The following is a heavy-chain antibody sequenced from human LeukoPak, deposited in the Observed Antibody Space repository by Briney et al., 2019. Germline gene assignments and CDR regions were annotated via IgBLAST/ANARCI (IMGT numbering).Heavy chain of an antibody. Sequence: GGSLRLSCAASGFTVSSIHMVWVRQAPGKGLEYVSAISSNGGSTYYADSVKGRFTISRDNSKNTLYLQMSSLRAEDTAVYYCVKALYYDSSGYVMDTDYWGQGTLVTVSS. D-gene: IGHD3-22*01. J-gene: IGHJ4*02. CDR1: GFTVSSIH. V-gene: IGHV3-64D*06. CDR2: ISSNGGST. CDR3: VKALYYDSSGYVMDTDY.